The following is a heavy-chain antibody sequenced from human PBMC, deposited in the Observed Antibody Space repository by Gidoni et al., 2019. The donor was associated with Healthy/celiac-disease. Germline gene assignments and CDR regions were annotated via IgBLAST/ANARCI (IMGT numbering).Heavy chain of an antibody. V-gene: IGHV3-30*01. Sequence: FTFSSYSMHWVRQASGKGLQWVALISYDGSNEYYADSVKGRFTISRDNSKNTLYLQMNSLRTEDTVVYYCARGLYSGDYYYYGMDVWGQGTTVTVSS. CDR3: ARGLYSGDYYYYGMDV. CDR1: FTFSSYS. J-gene: IGHJ6*02. CDR2: ISYDGSNE. D-gene: IGHD1-26*01.